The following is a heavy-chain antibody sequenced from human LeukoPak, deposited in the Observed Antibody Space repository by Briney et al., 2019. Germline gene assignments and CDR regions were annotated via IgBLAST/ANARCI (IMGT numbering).Heavy chain of an antibody. Sequence: GGSLRLSCAASGFTFSSYAMSWVRQAPGKGLEWVSAISGSGGSTYYADSVKGRFTISRDNAKNSLYLQMNSLRAEDTAVYYCARDRYCSSTSCFDHWGQGTLVTVSS. CDR2: ISGSGGST. V-gene: IGHV3-23*01. CDR3: ARDRYCSSTSCFDH. J-gene: IGHJ4*02. CDR1: GFTFSSYA. D-gene: IGHD2-2*01.